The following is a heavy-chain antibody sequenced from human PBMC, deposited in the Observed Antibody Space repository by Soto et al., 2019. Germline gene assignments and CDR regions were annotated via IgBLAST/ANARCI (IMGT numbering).Heavy chain of an antibody. CDR2: INHSGST. V-gene: IGHV4-34*01. D-gene: IGHD2-2*01. Sequence: QVQLQQWGAGLLKPSETLSLTCAVYGGSFSGYYWSWIRQPPGKGLEWIGEINHSGSTNYNPSLTSRVTRSVDTSKNQFYLKLSSVTAADTAVYYCARASNDWSSTSCPKDFDYWGQGTLVTVSS. J-gene: IGHJ4*02. CDR3: ARASNDWSSTSCPKDFDY. CDR1: GGSFSGYY.